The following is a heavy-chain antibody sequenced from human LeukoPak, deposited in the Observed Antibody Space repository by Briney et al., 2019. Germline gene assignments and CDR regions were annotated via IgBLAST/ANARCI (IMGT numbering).Heavy chain of an antibody. D-gene: IGHD4-23*01. Sequence: RPGGSLRLSCAASGFSFTNAWMSWVRQAPGKGLEWVGRIKSIGDGGTTEYTALVQGRFTISRDDSRNTLYLQMNSLKTEATAVYYCTTGRDRWQLLFDIWGQGTMVAVSS. CDR2: IKSIGDGGTT. J-gene: IGHJ3*02. V-gene: IGHV3-15*05. CDR3: TTGRDRWQLLFDI. CDR1: GFSFTNAW.